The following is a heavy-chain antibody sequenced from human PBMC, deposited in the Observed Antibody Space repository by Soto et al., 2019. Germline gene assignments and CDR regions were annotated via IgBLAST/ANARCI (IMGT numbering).Heavy chain of an antibody. CDR1: GFTFITYR. CDR3: ACFYYDTSTHSFVAY. J-gene: IGHJ4*02. Sequence: GGSLRLSCVASGFTFITYRMNWVRQAPGKGLEWVSSISSSSKSVYYADSVRGRFAISRDNARNTLYLHMNSLRAEDTAIYYCACFYYDTSTHSFVAYWGQGALVTVSS. D-gene: IGHD3-22*01. CDR2: ISSSSKSV. V-gene: IGHV3-21*04.